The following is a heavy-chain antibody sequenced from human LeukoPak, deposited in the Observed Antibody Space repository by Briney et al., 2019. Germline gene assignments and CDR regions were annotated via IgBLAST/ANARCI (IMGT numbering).Heavy chain of an antibody. CDR3: ARIAWELRGYMDV. J-gene: IGHJ6*03. V-gene: IGHV1-8*03. Sequence: ASVKVSCKASGYTFTSYDINWVRQTTGQVLEWMGWMNPNSGNTGYVQKFQGRVTITRNTSISTAYMELSSLRSEDTAVYYCARIAWELRGYMDVWGKGTTVTVSS. D-gene: IGHD1-26*01. CDR2: MNPNSGNT. CDR1: GYTFTSYD.